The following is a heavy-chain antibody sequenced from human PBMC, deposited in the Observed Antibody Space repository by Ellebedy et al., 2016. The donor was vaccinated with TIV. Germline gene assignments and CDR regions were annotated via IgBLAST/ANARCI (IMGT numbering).Heavy chain of an antibody. CDR2: IVTAGDT. V-gene: IGHV3-13*01. Sequence: GESLMISCAASGFTFSSNDFHWVRQATGKGLEWVSAIVTAGDTSYSGSVKGRFTISRENGKNSVYLQMNSLRAEDTAVYYCARASAGIDYWGQGTLVTVSS. D-gene: IGHD6-13*01. CDR1: GFTFSSND. J-gene: IGHJ4*02. CDR3: ARASAGIDY.